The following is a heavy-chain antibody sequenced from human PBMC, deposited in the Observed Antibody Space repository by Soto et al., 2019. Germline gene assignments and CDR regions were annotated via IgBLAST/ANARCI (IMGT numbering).Heavy chain of an antibody. CDR2: INGPGSVI. V-gene: IGHV3-11*01. CDR3: ARGEYPASVDV. J-gene: IGHJ3*01. CDR1: EFIFSDYY. Sequence: QMQLVESGGGLVRSGGSLKLSCVASEFIFSDYYMHWMRQAPGKGLEWVSYINGPGSVISYTDSVKGRFTVSRDNAKNSLFLQMNSLRAEDTALYYCARGEYPASVDVWGRGTMVTVSS.